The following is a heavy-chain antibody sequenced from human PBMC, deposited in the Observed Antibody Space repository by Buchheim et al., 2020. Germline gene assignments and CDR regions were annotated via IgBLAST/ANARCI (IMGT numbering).Heavy chain of an antibody. CDR1: GGSISSSSYY. D-gene: IGHD2-15*01. CDR2: IYYSGST. Sequence: QLQLQESGPGLVKPSEILSLTCTVSGGSISSSSYYWGWIRQPPGKGLEWIGSIYYSGSTYYNPSLKSRVTISVDTSKNQFSLKLSSVTAADTAVYYCARGVRYCSGGSCYSGHYFDYWGQGTL. J-gene: IGHJ4*02. V-gene: IGHV4-39*07. CDR3: ARGVRYCSGGSCYSGHYFDY.